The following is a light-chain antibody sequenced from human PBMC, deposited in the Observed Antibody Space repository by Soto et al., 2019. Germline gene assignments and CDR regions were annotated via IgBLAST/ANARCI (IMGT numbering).Light chain of an antibody. CDR1: QSISSW. Sequence: DIQMTQSLSTLSASVGDRVTISCGASQSISSWLAWYQQKPGKAPKRLIYKASSLESGVPSRFSGSRSGTEFTLTISSLQPDDFATYYCQQYNSYSPFRTFGQGTKVDIK. CDR3: QQYNSYSPFRT. J-gene: IGKJ1*01. V-gene: IGKV1-5*03. CDR2: KAS.